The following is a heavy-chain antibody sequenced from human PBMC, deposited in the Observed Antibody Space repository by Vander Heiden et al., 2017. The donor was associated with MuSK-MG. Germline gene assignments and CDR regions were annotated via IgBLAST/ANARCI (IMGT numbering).Heavy chain of an antibody. CDR1: GFIFSSYA. Sequence: QVHLVESGGGVVQPGRSLRLSCGASGFIFSSYAMHWVRQAPGKGLEWVAVISDDGSKKYYADSVKGRFTISRDNSKNMLALQMDSLRVEDTALYYCASRYSSSWSLDYWGQGTLVTVS. J-gene: IGHJ4*02. D-gene: IGHD6-13*01. CDR3: ASRYSSSWSLDY. V-gene: IGHV3-30*04. CDR2: ISDDGSKK.